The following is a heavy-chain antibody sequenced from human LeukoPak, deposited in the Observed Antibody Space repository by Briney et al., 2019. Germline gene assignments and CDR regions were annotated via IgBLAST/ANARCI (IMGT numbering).Heavy chain of an antibody. CDR3: ARRGGLSSGRSFDH. CDR1: GYDFNYYD. D-gene: IGHD3-16*01. CDR2: ISSSSSYI. V-gene: IGHV3-21*04. J-gene: IGHJ4*02. Sequence: GGSLRLSCVASGYDFNYYDMNWVRQAPGKGLEWVSSISSSSSYIYSADSAKGRFTISRDNANGSLFLQMSSLTPEDTAIYFCARRGGLSSGRSFDHWGQGTLVIVSS.